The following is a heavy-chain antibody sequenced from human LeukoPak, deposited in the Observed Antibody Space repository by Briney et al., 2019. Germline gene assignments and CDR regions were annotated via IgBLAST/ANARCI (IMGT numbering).Heavy chain of an antibody. CDR3: ARQGDDVDPDRYQFYYYGLDV. D-gene: IGHD2-21*02. J-gene: IGHJ6*02. CDR2: VYSSGRV. Sequence: SQTLSLTCTVSGGSISSGTNYWNWIRQPAGKGLEWIGRVYSSGRVYYNPSPNSRVTISRDTSKNQFSLKVTSVTAADTAVYYCARQGDDVDPDRYQFYYYGLDVWGQGATVTVSS. V-gene: IGHV4-61*02. CDR1: GGSISSGTNY.